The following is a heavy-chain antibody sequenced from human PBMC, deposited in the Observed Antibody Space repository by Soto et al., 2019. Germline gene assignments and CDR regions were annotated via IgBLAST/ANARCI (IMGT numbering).Heavy chain of an antibody. V-gene: IGHV2-5*02. J-gene: IGHJ4*02. CDR2: RYWDDDE. CDR3: AHRPRGFTYCVDY. D-gene: IGHD2-21*02. Sequence: QITLNESGPTLVKPTQTLTLTCTFSGFSLSTRGGGVGWIRQPPGKALEWLALRYWDDDERYSPSLTSRLPITKDTSKHQAFLTITNMDPVDTATYYSAHRPRGFTYCVDYWGQGTLVNVSS. CDR1: GFSLSTRGGG.